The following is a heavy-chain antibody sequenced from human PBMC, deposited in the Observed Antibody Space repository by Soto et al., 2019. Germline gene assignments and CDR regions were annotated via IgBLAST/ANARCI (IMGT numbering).Heavy chain of an antibody. Sequence: TGGSLRLSCAASGFTFSSYAMSWVRQAPGKGLEWVSAISGIGGSTYYADSVKGRFTISRDNSKNSLYLQMNSLRAEDTAVYYCVRDWVDTYGIHPTLGLDVWGQGTTVTVSS. J-gene: IGHJ6*02. D-gene: IGHD5-18*01. CDR2: ISGIGGST. V-gene: IGHV3-23*01. CDR1: GFTFSSYA. CDR3: VRDWVDTYGIHPTLGLDV.